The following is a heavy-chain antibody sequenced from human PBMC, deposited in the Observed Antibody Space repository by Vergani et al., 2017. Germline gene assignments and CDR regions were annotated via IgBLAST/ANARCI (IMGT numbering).Heavy chain of an antibody. D-gene: IGHD3-9*01. V-gene: IGHV4-39*07. J-gene: IGHJ4*02. CDR1: NDSVSNTFYY. CDR2: IYRTGRT. CDR3: ARLSCIVYDIFSGTQYFFDF. Sequence: QVQLQESGPGLVKPSETLSLTCTVSNDSVSNTFYYWGWIRQTPGKGLEWIGSIYRTGRTHFNPSLKGLVTISVDTSNNHFSLRLNSLTSAYTAVYYCARLSCIVYDIFSGTQYFFDFWGQGTLVTVSS.